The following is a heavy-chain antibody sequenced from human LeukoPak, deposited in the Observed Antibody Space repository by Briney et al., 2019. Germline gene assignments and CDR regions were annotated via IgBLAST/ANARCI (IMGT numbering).Heavy chain of an antibody. V-gene: IGHV4-59*01. CDR2: IDYSGST. D-gene: IGHD3-16*01. J-gene: IGHJ4*02. Sequence: SETLSLTCTVSGGSIRGYYWSWIRQPPGKGLEWIGYIDYSGSTNYNPSLKSRVTISIDTSKKQFSLKLSSATAADTAVYYCARDDGGFKQDYWGQGTLVTVSS. CDR1: GGSIRGYY. CDR3: ARDDGGFKQDY.